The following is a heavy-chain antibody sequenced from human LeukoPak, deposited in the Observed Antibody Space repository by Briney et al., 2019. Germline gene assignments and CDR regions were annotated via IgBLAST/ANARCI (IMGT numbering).Heavy chain of an antibody. D-gene: IGHD2-21*02. J-gene: IGHJ6*03. Sequence: GRSLRLSCAASGSTFSSYAMHWVRQAPGKGLEWVAVISYDGSNKYYADSVKGRFTISRDNSKNTLYLQMNSLRAEDTAAYYCAKRVVVTARPYYYYYMDVWGKGTTVTISS. CDR3: AKRVVVTARPYYYYYMDV. CDR2: ISYDGSNK. CDR1: GSTFSSYA. V-gene: IGHV3-30*04.